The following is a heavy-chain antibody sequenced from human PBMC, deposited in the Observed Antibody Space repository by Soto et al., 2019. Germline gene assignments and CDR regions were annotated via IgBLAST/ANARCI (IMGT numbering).Heavy chain of an antibody. J-gene: IGHJ4*02. V-gene: IGHV4-38-2*02. CDR3: ARDFDGNYYFDY. D-gene: IGHD3-9*01. CDR2: IYHSGST. CDR1: VYSISSGYY. Sequence: PSETLSLTCAFSVYSISSGYYWGWIRQPPGKGLEWIGSIYHSGSTYYNPSLKSRVTISVDTSKNQFSLKLSSVTAADTAVYYCARDFDGNYYFDYWGQGTLDTVSS.